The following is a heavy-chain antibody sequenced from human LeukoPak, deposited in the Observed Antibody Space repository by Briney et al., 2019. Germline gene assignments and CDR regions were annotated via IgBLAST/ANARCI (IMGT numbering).Heavy chain of an antibody. D-gene: IGHD2-2*01. J-gene: IGHJ5*02. CDR1: GYTFTGYY. CDR3: ARGFTRIVVVPAAKNWFDP. CDR2: INPNSGGT. V-gene: IGHV1-2*06. Sequence: GATVKVSCKAPGYTFTGYYMHWVRQAPGQGLEWMGRINPNSGGTNYAQKFQGRVTMTRDTSISTAYMELSRLRSDDTAVYYCARGFTRIVVVPAAKNWFDPWGQGTLVTVSS.